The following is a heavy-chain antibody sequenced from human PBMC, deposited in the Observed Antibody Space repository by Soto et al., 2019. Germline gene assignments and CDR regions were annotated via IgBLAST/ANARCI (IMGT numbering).Heavy chain of an antibody. Sequence: ASVKVSCKASGYTFTSYYMHWVRPAPGQGLEWMGIINPSGGSTSYAQKFQGRVTMTRDTSTSTVYMELSSLRSEDTAVYYCARVRNYYGSGSYYNSYYGMDVWGQGTTVTVSS. CDR2: INPSGGST. CDR3: ARVRNYYGSGSYYNSYYGMDV. V-gene: IGHV1-46*01. CDR1: GYTFTSYY. D-gene: IGHD3-10*01. J-gene: IGHJ6*02.